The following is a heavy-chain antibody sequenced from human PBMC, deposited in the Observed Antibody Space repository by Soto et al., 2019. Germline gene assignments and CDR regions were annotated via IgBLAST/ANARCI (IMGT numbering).Heavy chain of an antibody. J-gene: IGHJ4*02. D-gene: IGHD3-10*01. Sequence: QVQLQESGPGLVKPSQTLSLTCTVSGGSISRGDYYWSWIRQPPGKGLEWIGYIYYSGSTYYNPSLKSRVNISVDTSKNQFSLKLSSVTAADTAVYYCARVGGFGASTIDYWGQGTLVTVSS. CDR1: GGSISRGDYY. CDR3: ARVGGFGASTIDY. V-gene: IGHV4-30-4*01. CDR2: IYYSGST.